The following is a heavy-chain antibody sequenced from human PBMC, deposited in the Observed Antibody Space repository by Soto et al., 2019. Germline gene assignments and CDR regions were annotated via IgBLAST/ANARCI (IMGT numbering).Heavy chain of an antibody. CDR3: ARDLGVGMEDY. CDR2: INPILSNT. J-gene: IGHJ4*02. Sequence: ASVKVSCKASGDTFSFYTINWVRQAPGLGLEWVGRINPILSNTKYAQKFQGRVTMTTDTSTSTAYMELRSLRSDDTAVYYCARDLGVGMEDYWGQGTPVTVSS. D-gene: IGHD3-10*01. V-gene: IGHV1-18*01. CDR1: GDTFSFYT.